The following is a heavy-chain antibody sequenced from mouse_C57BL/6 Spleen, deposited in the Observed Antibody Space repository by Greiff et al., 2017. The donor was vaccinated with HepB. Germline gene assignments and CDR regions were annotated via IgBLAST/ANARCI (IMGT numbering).Heavy chain of an antibody. J-gene: IGHJ4*01. CDR3: ARSRDYGSCSAMDY. V-gene: IGHV1-59*01. CDR1: GYTFTSYW. Sequence: VQLQQSGAELVRPGTSVKLSCKASGYTFTSYWMHWVKQRPGQGLEWIGEIDPSDSYTNYNQKFRGKATLTVDTSSSTAYMQHSSLTSEDSAVYYCARSRDYGSCSAMDYWGQGAAVTVSS. CDR2: IDPSDSYT. D-gene: IGHD2-4*01.